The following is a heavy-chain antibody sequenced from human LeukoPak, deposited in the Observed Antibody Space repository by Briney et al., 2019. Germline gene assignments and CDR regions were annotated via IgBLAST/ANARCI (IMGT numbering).Heavy chain of an antibody. CDR3: ARDAPRGYNYDLFDY. Sequence: GGSLRLSFAASGFTFSRYDMHWVRQATGKGLEWVSAIGTAGDTYYPGSVKGRFTISRENAKNSLYLQMNSLRAGDTAVYYCARDAPRGYNYDLFDYWGQGTLVTVSS. J-gene: IGHJ4*02. D-gene: IGHD5-18*01. V-gene: IGHV3-13*01. CDR2: IGTAGDT. CDR1: GFTFSRYD.